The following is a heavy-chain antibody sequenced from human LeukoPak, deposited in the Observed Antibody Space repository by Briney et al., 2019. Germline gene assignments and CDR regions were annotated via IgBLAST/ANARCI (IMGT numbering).Heavy chain of an antibody. CDR3: ARVVRAAAGKGAFDY. D-gene: IGHD6-13*01. J-gene: IGHJ4*02. Sequence: SETLSLTCTVSGGSISSYYWSWIRQPAGKGLEWIGRIYTSGSTNYNPSLKSRVTISVDKSKNQFSLKLSSVTAADTAVYYCARVVRAAAGKGAFDYWGQGTLVTVSS. CDR1: GGSISSYY. CDR2: IYTSGST. V-gene: IGHV4-4*07.